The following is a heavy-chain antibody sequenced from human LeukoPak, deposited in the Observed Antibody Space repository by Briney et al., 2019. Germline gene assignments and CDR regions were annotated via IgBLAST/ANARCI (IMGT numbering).Heavy chain of an antibody. Sequence: PGGSLRLSCAASGFTFKNFGIHWVRQGPGKGLEGVSFIWYDGRDEYYADSVKGRFTISRDNSKNTVYLQMNSLRAEDTAIYYCARDRCGGGACYLYYFDSWGQGTLVSVSS. CDR3: ARDRCGGGACYLYYFDS. CDR1: GFTFKNFG. V-gene: IGHV3-33*01. J-gene: IGHJ4*02. D-gene: IGHD2-21*01. CDR2: IWYDGRDE.